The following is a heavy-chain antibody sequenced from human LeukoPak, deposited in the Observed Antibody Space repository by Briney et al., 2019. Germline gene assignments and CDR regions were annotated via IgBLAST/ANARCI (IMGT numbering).Heavy chain of an antibody. V-gene: IGHV3-48*01. CDR2: ISSSSSTI. CDR3: ARVVGRGDYFDY. Sequence: GGSLRLSCAASGFTFNSYGMIWVRQAPGKGLEWVSYISSSSSTITYADSVRGRFTISRDNAKNSLYLQMNSLRAEDTAVYYCARVVGRGDYFDYWGQGTLVTVSS. D-gene: IGHD1-1*01. J-gene: IGHJ4*02. CDR1: GFTFNSYG.